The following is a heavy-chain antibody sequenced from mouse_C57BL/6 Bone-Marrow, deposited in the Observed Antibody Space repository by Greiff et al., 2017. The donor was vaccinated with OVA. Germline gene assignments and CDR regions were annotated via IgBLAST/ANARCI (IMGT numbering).Heavy chain of an antibody. V-gene: IGHV1-52*01. J-gene: IGHJ2*01. D-gene: IGHD2-3*01. CDR2: IDPSDSET. CDR1: GYTFTSYW. Sequence: VKLQQPGAELVRPGSSVKLSCKASGYTFTSYWMHWVKQRPIQGLEWIGNIDPSDSETHYNQKFKDKATLTVDKSSSTAYMQLSSLTSEDSAVYYCARRQWLLPFDYWGQGTTLTVSS. CDR3: ARRQWLLPFDY.